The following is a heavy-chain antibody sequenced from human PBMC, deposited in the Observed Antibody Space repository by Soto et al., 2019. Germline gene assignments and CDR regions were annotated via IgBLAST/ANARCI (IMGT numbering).Heavy chain of an antibody. CDR2: INHGGST. CDR1: GGSFSGYY. D-gene: IGHD2-21*02. J-gene: IGHJ4*02. CDR3: ARGQVVVTAIPLIKYYFDY. V-gene: IGHV4-34*01. Sequence: SETLSLTCAVYGGSFSGYYWSWIRQPPGKGLEWIGEINHGGSTNYNPSLKSRVTISVDTSKNQFSLKLSSVTAADTAVYYCARGQVVVTAIPLIKYYFDYWGQGTLVTVSS.